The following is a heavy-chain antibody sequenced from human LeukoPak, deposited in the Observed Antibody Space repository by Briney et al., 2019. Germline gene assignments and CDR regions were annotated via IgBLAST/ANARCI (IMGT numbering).Heavy chain of an antibody. CDR1: GFSFSTYW. Sequence: PGGSLRLSCAASGFSFSTYWRTWVRQAPGQGLEWVANIEPNGSDKYYVDSVKGRFTISRDNAKNSLYLQMNSLRAEDTAVYYCAREEPAAGPQTNYYYYYGMDVWGQGTTVTVSS. CDR3: AREEPAAGPQTNYYYYYGMDV. J-gene: IGHJ6*02. D-gene: IGHD6-13*01. CDR2: IEPNGSDK. V-gene: IGHV3-7*03.